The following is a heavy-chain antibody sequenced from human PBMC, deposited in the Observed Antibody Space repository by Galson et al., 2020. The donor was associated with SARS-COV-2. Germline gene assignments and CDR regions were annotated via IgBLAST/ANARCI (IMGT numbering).Heavy chain of an antibody. CDR2: IVVGSGNT. Sequence: SVKVSCKASGFTFTSSAMQWVRQARGQRLEWIGWIVVGSGNTNYAQKFQERVTITRDMSTSTAYMELSSLRSEDTAVYYCAAGLVVPAANHGDYYYYYGMDVWGQGTTVTVSS. CDR3: AAGLVVPAANHGDYYYYYGMDV. V-gene: IGHV1-58*02. J-gene: IGHJ6*02. D-gene: IGHD2-2*01. CDR1: GFTFTSSA.